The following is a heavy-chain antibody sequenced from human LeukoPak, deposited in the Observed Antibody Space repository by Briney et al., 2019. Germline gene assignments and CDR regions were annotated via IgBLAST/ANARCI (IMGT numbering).Heavy chain of an antibody. Sequence: GGSLRLSCAASGFTFSSYAMSWVRQAPGKGLEWVSAISGSGGSTYYADSVKGRFTISRDNSKNTLCLQMNSLRAEDTAVYYCAKAPTIVVVPAANDYWGQGTLVTVSS. CDR2: ISGSGGST. J-gene: IGHJ4*02. CDR1: GFTFSSYA. CDR3: AKAPTIVVVPAANDY. V-gene: IGHV3-23*01. D-gene: IGHD2-2*01.